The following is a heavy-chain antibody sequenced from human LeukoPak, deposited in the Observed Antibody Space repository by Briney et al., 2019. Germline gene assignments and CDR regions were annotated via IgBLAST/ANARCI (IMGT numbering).Heavy chain of an antibody. CDR2: ISSSSSYI. D-gene: IGHD4/OR15-4a*01. CDR1: GFTFSDYY. CDR3: ARALLRTRDAFDI. Sequence: PGGSLRLSCAASGFTFSDYYMSWIRQAPGKGLEWVSYISSSSSYIYYADSVKGRFTISRDNAKNSLYLQMNSLRAEDTAVYYCARALLRTRDAFDIWGQGTMVTVSS. J-gene: IGHJ3*02. V-gene: IGHV3-11*06.